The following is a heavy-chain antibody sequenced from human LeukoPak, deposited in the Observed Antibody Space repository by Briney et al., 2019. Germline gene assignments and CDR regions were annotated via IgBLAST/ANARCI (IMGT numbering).Heavy chain of an antibody. D-gene: IGHD4-17*01. V-gene: IGHV1-69*13. CDR2: IIPIFGTA. CDR3: ARRYGDYGYFDY. J-gene: IGHJ4*02. CDR1: GYTFTSYG. Sequence: SVKVSCKASGYTFTSYGISWVRQAPGQGLEWMGGIIPIFGTANYAQKFQGRVTITADESTSTAYMELSSLRSEDTAVYYCARRYGDYGYFDYWGQGTLVTVSS.